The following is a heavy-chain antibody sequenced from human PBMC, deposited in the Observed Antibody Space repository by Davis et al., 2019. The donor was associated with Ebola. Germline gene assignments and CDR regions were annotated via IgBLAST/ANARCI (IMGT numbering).Heavy chain of an antibody. CDR1: GYSFTSYW. Sequence: GESLKISCKGSGYSFTSYWIGWVRQMPGKGLEWMGIIYPGDSDTRYSPSFQGQVTISADKSISTAYLQWSSLKASDTAMYYCARHFGDTGSGSYYKLRKLWYFDLWGRGALVTVSS. D-gene: IGHD3-10*01. J-gene: IGHJ2*01. V-gene: IGHV5-51*01. CDR2: IYPGDSDT. CDR3: ARHFGDTGSGSYYKLRKLWYFDL.